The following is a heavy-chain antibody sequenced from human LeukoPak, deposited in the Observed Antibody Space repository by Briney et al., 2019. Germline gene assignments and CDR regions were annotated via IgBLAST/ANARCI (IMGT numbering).Heavy chain of an antibody. V-gene: IGHV3-66*01. CDR1: GFTLSSYW. CDR3: ARRYGDYERY. D-gene: IGHD4-17*01. CDR2: IYSGGST. J-gene: IGHJ4*02. Sequence: GGSLRLSCAASGFTLSSYWMTWVRQAPGKGLEWVSLIYSGGSTYYADSVKGRFTISRDNSKNTLYLQMNSLRAEDTAVYYCARRYGDYERYWGQGTLVTVSS.